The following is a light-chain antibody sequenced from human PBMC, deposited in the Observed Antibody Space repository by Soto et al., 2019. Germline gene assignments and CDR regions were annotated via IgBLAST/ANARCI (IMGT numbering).Light chain of an antibody. CDR1: SSVFGSYNL. CDR3: CSYAGSSTYV. J-gene: IGLJ1*01. Sequence: QSVLTQPASVSGSPGQSITISCTGTSSVFGSYNLVSWYQQHPGKAPKLMIYEDSKRPSGVSSRFSGSKSGNTASLTISGLQAEDDADYYCCSYAGSSTYVFGTGTKVTVL. V-gene: IGLV2-23*01. CDR2: EDS.